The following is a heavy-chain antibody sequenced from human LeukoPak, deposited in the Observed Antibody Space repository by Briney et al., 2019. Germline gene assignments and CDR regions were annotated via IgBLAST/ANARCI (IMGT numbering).Heavy chain of an antibody. D-gene: IGHD4-17*01. Sequence: GGSLRLSCAASGFTFTKYWMHRVRQAPGKGLVWVSRVNSDGSRTTYADSVKGRFTISRDNANNTLYLQMNSLTAEDTAVYYCAREGSVTNDYWGQGSLVTVSS. CDR3: AREGSVTNDY. J-gene: IGHJ4*02. CDR1: GFTFTKYW. CDR2: VNSDGSRT. V-gene: IGHV3-74*03.